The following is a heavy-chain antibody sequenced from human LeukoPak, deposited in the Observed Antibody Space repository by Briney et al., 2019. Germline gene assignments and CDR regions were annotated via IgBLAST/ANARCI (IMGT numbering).Heavy chain of an antibody. D-gene: IGHD2-2*01. CDR3: ARAIKDYYYYYMDV. CDR2: IYHSGST. CDR1: GYSISSGYY. Sequence: SETLSLTCTVSGYSISSGYYWGWIRQPPGKGLEWIGSIYHSGSTYYNPSLKSRVTISVDTSKNQFSLKLSSVTAADTAVYYCARAIKDYYYYYMDVWGKGTTVTVSS. V-gene: IGHV4-38-2*02. J-gene: IGHJ6*03.